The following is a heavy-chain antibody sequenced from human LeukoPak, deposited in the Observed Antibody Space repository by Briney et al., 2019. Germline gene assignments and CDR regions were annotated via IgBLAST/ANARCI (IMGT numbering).Heavy chain of an antibody. CDR3: ARRGAIAAAADDAFDI. CDR2: IYPGDSDT. CDR1: GYSFPSYW. V-gene: IGHV5-51*01. J-gene: IGHJ3*02. Sequence: GESLKISCKGSGYSFPSYWIGWVRQMPGKGLEWMGIIYPGDSDTRYSPSFQGQVTISADKSISTAYLQWSSLKASDTAMYYCARRGAIAAAADDAFDIWGQGTMVTVSS. D-gene: IGHD6-13*01.